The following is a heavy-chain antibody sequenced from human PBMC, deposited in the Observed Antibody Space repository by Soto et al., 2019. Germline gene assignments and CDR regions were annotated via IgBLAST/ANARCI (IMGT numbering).Heavy chain of an antibody. Sequence: QVQLVESGGGVVQPGRSLRLSCAASGFTFSSYGMHWVRQAPGKGLEWVAVIWYDGSNKYYADSVKGRFTISRDNSKNTLYLQMNSLRAEDTAVYYCARDLGGLYYYDSSGYFDYWGQGTLVTVSS. J-gene: IGHJ4*02. V-gene: IGHV3-33*01. CDR2: IWYDGSNK. D-gene: IGHD3-22*01. CDR1: GFTFSSYG. CDR3: ARDLGGLYYYDSSGYFDY.